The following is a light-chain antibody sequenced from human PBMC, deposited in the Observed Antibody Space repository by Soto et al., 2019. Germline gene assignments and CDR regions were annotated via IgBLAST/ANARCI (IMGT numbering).Light chain of an antibody. CDR1: QSGSSTY. CDR2: GAS. Sequence: EIVLTQSPGTLSLSPGERATLSCRASQSGSSTYLAWCQQKPGQAPRLLIYGASTRATGIPDRFSGTGSGTDFTLTISRLEPEDFAVYYCQHFGDSPLTFGQGTRLEIK. V-gene: IGKV3-20*01. CDR3: QHFGDSPLT. J-gene: IGKJ5*01.